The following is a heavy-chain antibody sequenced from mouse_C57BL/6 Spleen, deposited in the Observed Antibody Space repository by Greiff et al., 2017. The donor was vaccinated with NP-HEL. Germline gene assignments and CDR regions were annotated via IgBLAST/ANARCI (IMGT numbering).Heavy chain of an antibody. CDR3: ALYGNYGGFAY. Sequence: EVQLVESGGGLVKPGGSLKLSCAASGFTFSSYAMSWVRQTPEKRLEWVATISDGGSYTYYPDNVKGRFTISRDNAKNNLYLQMSHLKSEDTAMYYWALYGNYGGFAYWGQGTLVTVSA. V-gene: IGHV5-4*01. J-gene: IGHJ3*01. CDR1: GFTFSSYA. CDR2: ISDGGSYT. D-gene: IGHD2-1*01.